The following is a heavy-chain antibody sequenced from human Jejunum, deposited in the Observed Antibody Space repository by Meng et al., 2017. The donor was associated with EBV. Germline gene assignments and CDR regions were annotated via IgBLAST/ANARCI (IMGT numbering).Heavy chain of an antibody. Sequence: QVQLTEHGPGLAKPPGTRSLTCTVSGGSVNSGNVYWSWIRQPPGKGLEWIGYIYYSGSTNYIPSLKSRVTISLDTSKNQFSLKLSSVTAADTAVYYCAGLRYSGYDRAFDYWGQGALVTVSS. D-gene: IGHD5-12*01. V-gene: IGHV4-61*01. J-gene: IGHJ4*02. CDR3: AGLRYSGYDRAFDY. CDR2: IYYSGST. CDR1: GGSVNSGNVY.